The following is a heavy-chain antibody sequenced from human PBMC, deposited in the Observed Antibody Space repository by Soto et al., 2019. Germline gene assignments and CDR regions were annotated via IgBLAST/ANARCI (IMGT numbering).Heavy chain of an antibody. CDR2: ISSSSSYI. V-gene: IGHV3-21*01. Sequence: PGGSLRLSCAASGFTFSSYSMNWVRQAPGKGLEWVSSISSSSSYIYYADSVKGRFTIARDNAKNSLYLQMNSLRAEDSAVYYCARVTNSGSYRNFDYWGQGTLVTVSS. CDR3: ARVTNSGSYRNFDY. D-gene: IGHD1-26*01. J-gene: IGHJ4*02. CDR1: GFTFSSYS.